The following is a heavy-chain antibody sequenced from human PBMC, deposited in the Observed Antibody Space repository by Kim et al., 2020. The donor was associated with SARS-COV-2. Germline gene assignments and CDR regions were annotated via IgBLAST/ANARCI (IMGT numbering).Heavy chain of an antibody. CDR3: AKDHQERIFGPYF. V-gene: IGHV3-30*02. Sequence: GGSLRLSCAASGFTLNIFNIHWVRQPPGKGLEWVATLRYDGSSRFYRESVKGRFTISRDTSKNTVDLQMNGLRVDDTGTYYCAKDHQERIFGPYF. D-gene: IGHD3-10*01. CDR1: GFTLNIFN. CDR2: LRYDGSSR. J-gene: IGHJ1*01.